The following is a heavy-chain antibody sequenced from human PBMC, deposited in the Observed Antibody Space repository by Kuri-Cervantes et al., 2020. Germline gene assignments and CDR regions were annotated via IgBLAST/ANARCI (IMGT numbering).Heavy chain of an antibody. CDR1: EFTVNSSY. V-gene: IGHV3-53*01. CDR2: IFGGGRT. Sequence: GGSLRLSCAASEFTVNSSYMSWVRQAPGKGLEWVSVIFGGGRTHYADSVKGRFTISRDHSKHTLHLQMNSLRVEDTAVYYCAKDFPRPKDGRYYYGMDVWGQGTTVTVSS. J-gene: IGHJ6*02. CDR3: AKDFPRPKDGRYYYGMDV.